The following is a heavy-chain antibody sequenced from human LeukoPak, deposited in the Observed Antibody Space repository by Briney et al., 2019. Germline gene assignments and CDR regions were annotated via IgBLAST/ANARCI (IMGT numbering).Heavy chain of an antibody. Sequence: ASVKVSCKASGYTFTGYYMHWVRQAPGQGLEWMGWINPNSGGTNYAQKFQGRVTMTRDTSISTAYMELSRLRSDDTAVYYCARSGGAVAGAGDFDYWGQGTLVTVSS. V-gene: IGHV1-2*02. D-gene: IGHD6-19*01. J-gene: IGHJ4*02. CDR1: GYTFTGYY. CDR2: INPNSGGT. CDR3: ARSGGAVAGAGDFDY.